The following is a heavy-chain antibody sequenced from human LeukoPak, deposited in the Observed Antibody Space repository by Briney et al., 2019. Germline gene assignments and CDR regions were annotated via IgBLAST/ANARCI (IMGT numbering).Heavy chain of an antibody. CDR1: GYTFTNYG. D-gene: IGHD3-9*01. CDR2: INPNSGGT. Sequence: AASVKVSCKASGYTFTNYGVNWVRQAPGQGLEWMGWINPNSGGTNYAQKFQGRVTMTRDTSISTAYMELSRLRSDDTAVYYCARIDILTGFDAFDIWGQGTMVTVSS. J-gene: IGHJ3*02. V-gene: IGHV1-2*02. CDR3: ARIDILTGFDAFDI.